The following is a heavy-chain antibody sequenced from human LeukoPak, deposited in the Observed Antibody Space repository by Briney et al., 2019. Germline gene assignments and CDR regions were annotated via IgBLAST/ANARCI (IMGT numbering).Heavy chain of an antibody. CDR1: GYDFTTYW. J-gene: IGHJ3*02. V-gene: IGHV5-51*01. CDR2: IYPGDSDT. D-gene: IGHD2-2*01. Sequence: GESLKISCKGSGYDFTTYWIGWVRQMPGQGLEWMGIIYPGDSDTRNSPSFQGQVTISADKSISTVYLQWSSPKASDTAMYYCARDGPVPATADAFDIWGQGTMVTVSS. CDR3: ARDGPVPATADAFDI.